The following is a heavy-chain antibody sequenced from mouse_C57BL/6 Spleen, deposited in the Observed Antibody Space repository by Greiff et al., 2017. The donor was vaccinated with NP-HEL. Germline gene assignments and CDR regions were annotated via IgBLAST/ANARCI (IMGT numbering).Heavy chain of an antibody. CDR2: INPSTGGT. Sequence: VQLQQSGPELVKPGASVKISCKASGYSFTGYYMNWVKQSPEKSLEWIGEINPSTGGTTYNQKFKAKATLTVDKSSSTAYMQLKSLTSEDSAVYYCARGGNWEKNYFDYWGQGTTLTVSS. D-gene: IGHD4-1*01. CDR1: GYSFTGYY. J-gene: IGHJ2*01. V-gene: IGHV1-42*01. CDR3: ARGGNWEKNYFDY.